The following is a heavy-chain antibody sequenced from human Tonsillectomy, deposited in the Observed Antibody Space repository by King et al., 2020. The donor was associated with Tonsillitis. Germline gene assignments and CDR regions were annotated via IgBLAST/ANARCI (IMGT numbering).Heavy chain of an antibody. J-gene: IGHJ5*02. V-gene: IGHV3-7*01. CDR3: AGVVVPARGSNWFDP. Sequence: VQLVESGGGLVQPGGSLRLSCAASGFTFSSYWMSWVRQAPGKGLEWVANIKQEGSEKYYVDSVKGRLTITRDNAKNSLYLQMNSLRAEDTAVYYCAGVVVPARGSNWFDPWGQGTLVTVSS. CDR1: GFTFSSYW. D-gene: IGHD2-21*02. CDR2: IKQEGSEK.